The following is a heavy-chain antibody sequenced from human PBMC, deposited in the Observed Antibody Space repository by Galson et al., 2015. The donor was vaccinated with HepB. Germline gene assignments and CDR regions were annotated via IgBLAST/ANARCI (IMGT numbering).Heavy chain of an antibody. CDR2: FDPDDGET. J-gene: IGHJ6*02. D-gene: IGHD2-15*01. CDR1: GYTLTDLA. Sequence: SVKVSCKVSGYTLTDLAMHWVRQAPGKGLEWMGGFDPDDGETNYAQKFQGRVTMTEDTSTDTAYMELSSLRSEDTAVYYCATLKLSYYYYGMDVWGQGTTVTVSS. CDR3: ATLKLSYYYYGMDV. V-gene: IGHV1-24*01.